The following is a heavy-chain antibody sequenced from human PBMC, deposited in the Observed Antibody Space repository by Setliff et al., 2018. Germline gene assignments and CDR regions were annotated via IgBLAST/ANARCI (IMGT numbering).Heavy chain of an antibody. CDR2: IYTSGST. CDR3: ARTLLLSPYYFDC. J-gene: IGHJ4*02. D-gene: IGHD2-21*01. Sequence: SETLSLTCTVSGGSISSGSYYWSWIRQPAGKGLEWIGRIYTSGSTNYNPSLKSRVTISVDTSKNQFSLKLSSVTAADTAVYYCARTLLLSPYYFDCWGQGTLVTVSS. CDR1: GGSISSGSYY. V-gene: IGHV4-61*02.